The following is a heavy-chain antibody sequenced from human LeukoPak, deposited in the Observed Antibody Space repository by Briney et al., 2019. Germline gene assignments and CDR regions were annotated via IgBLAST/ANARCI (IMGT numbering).Heavy chain of an antibody. Sequence: SGTLSLTCSVSGGSISSSTYYWGWIRQPPGKGLEWIVSIDKSGTTYSSPSHKSRATISEKTSKTQFSLKLNSVTAADAAVYYCAGRGIAGSISLGAFDIWGQGTMVTVAS. V-gene: IGHV4-39*01. CDR3: AGRGIAGSISLGAFDI. CDR1: GGSISSSTYY. CDR2: IDKSGTT. J-gene: IGHJ3*02. D-gene: IGHD1-26*01.